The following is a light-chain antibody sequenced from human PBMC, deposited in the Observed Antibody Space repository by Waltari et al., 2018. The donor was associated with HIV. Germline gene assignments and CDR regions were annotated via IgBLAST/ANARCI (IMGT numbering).Light chain of an antibody. V-gene: IGLV1-44*01. CDR1: ISNIGSNS. J-gene: IGLJ3*02. CDR3: ATWDDTLSVPV. CDR2: SNN. Sequence: QSVLTQPTSASWTPGQKITISCSGNISNIGSNSVNCYQQFSGTAPKLLIFSNNQLPTGVPTRFSGSKSGSAASLALSGLHSDDEAMYHCATWDDTLSVPVFGGGTKLTVL.